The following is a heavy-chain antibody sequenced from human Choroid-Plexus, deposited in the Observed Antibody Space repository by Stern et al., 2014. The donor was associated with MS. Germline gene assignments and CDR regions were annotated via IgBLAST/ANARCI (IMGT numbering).Heavy chain of an antibody. CDR3: AKDRQYLTYFFDH. Sequence: QLVQSGGGVVQPGRPLRLSCVVSGFTFGSCVMHWVRQAPGKGLEWVAGVSYDGSNKYYADSVKGRFTISRDNSQNTLYMQMSSLRPEDTAVYYCAKDRQYLTYFFDHWGQGSLVTVSS. CDR2: VSYDGSNK. J-gene: IGHJ5*02. D-gene: IGHD2/OR15-2a*01. V-gene: IGHV3-30*18. CDR1: GFTFGSCV.